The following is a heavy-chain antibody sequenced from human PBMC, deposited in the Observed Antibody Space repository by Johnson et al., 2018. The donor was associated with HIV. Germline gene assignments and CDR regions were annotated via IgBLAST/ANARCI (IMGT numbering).Heavy chain of an antibody. V-gene: IGHV3-43D*03. D-gene: IGHD1-1*01. CDR1: GFTLSSYW. J-gene: IGHJ3*01. CDR2: ISWDGGST. CDR3: ATIWRNEGRHSFDV. Sequence: VQLVESGGVVVQPGGSLRLSCAASGFTLSSYWMSWVRQAPEKGLEWVSLISWDGGSTYYADSVKGRFTISRDNSKNSLYLQMNSLRAEDTAVYFCATIWRNEGRHSFDVWGQGTMVAVS.